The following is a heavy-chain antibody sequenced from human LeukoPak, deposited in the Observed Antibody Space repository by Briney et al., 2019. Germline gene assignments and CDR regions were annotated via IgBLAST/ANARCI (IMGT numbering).Heavy chain of an antibody. D-gene: IGHD3-22*01. V-gene: IGHV1-69*05. J-gene: IGHJ5*02. CDR1: GGTFSSYA. CDR3: ARDLDYYDSSGYCYGWFDP. CDR2: IIPIFGTA. Sequence: GASVKVSCKASGGTFSSYAISWVRQAPGQGLEWMGGIIPIFGTANYAQKFQGRVTITTDESTSTAYMELSSLRSEDTAVYYCARDLDYYDSSGYCYGWFDPWGQGTLVTVSS.